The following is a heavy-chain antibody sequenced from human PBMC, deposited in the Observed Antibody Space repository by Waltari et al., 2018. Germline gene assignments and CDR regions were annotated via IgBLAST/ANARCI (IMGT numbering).Heavy chain of an antibody. CDR1: GYAFTNYY. CDR3: ATEAPRSGCFDS. J-gene: IGHJ4*02. Sequence: QVQMVQSGAEVKKPGASVTVSCDASGYAFTNYYIHWVRQAPGQGLEWMGVLDPSGTTTFYAQNFQGRLIVTRDTPTTTVYMELTSLRSEDTAMYYCATEAPRSGCFDSWGQGTLITVSS. V-gene: IGHV1-46*01. D-gene: IGHD1-26*01. CDR2: LDPSGTTT.